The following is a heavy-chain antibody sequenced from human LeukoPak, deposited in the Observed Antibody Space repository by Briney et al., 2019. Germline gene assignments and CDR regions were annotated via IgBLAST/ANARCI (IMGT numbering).Heavy chain of an antibody. J-gene: IGHJ6*02. CDR3: ARDRYGSGRRYYYGMDV. V-gene: IGHV3-11*01. Sequence: TGGSQRLSCAASGFTFSDYYMSWIRQAPGKGLEWVSYISSSGSTIYYADSVKGRFTISRDNSKNSLYLQMNTLRAEDTAVYYCARDRYGSGRRYYYGMDVWGQGTTVTVSS. D-gene: IGHD3-10*01. CDR1: GFTFSDYY. CDR2: ISSSGSTI.